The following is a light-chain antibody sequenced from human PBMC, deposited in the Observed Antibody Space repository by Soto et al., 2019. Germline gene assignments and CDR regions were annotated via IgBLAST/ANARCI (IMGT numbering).Light chain of an antibody. CDR1: QSVSSN. V-gene: IGKV3-15*01. Sequence: EIVMTQSPATLSVSPGERVTLSCRASQSVSSNLAWYQQKRGQAPRLLIYGASTRATDIPARFSGSGSGTEFTLTITSLQSEDFAVYYCQQYNDWPRMFGQGTKVEIK. J-gene: IGKJ1*01. CDR2: GAS. CDR3: QQYNDWPRM.